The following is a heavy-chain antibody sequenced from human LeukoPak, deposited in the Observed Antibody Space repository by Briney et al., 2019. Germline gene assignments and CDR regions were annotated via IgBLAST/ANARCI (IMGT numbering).Heavy chain of an antibody. D-gene: IGHD2-2*01. CDR3: ARESTPEPIVVVPAAMSY. CDR2: ISAYNGNT. CDR1: GHTFTSYG. J-gene: IGHJ4*02. Sequence: GASVKVSCKASGHTFTSYGISWVRQAPGQGLEWMGWISAYNGNTNYAQKLQGRVTMTTDTSTSTAYMELRSLRSDDTAVYYCARESTPEPIVVVPAAMSYWGQGTLVTVSS. V-gene: IGHV1-18*04.